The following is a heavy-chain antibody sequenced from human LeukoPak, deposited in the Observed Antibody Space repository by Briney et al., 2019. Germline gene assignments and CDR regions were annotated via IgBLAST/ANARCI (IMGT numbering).Heavy chain of an antibody. Sequence: SGGSLRLSCAASGFTFSSYGMHWVRQAPGKGLEWVAVIWYDGSNKYYADSVKGRFTISRDNSKNTLYLQMNSLRAEDTAVYYCAKDPGSGSFPSYFDYWGQGTLVTVSS. V-gene: IGHV3-30*02. D-gene: IGHD1-26*01. J-gene: IGHJ4*02. CDR3: AKDPGSGSFPSYFDY. CDR1: GFTFSSYG. CDR2: IWYDGSNK.